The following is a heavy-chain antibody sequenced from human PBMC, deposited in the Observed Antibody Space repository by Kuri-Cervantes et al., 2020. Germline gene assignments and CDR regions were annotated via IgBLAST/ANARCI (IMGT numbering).Heavy chain of an antibody. CDR2: ISGSGGST. Sequence: GGSLRLSCAASGFTFSSYAMSWVRQAPGKGLEWVSAISGSGGSTYYADSVKGRFTISRDNSKNSVFLLMNNLRADDTAVYYCARGFRHWGQGTLVTVSS. J-gene: IGHJ1*01. V-gene: IGHV3-23*01. CDR1: GFTFSSYA. CDR3: ARGFRH. D-gene: IGHD2-21*01.